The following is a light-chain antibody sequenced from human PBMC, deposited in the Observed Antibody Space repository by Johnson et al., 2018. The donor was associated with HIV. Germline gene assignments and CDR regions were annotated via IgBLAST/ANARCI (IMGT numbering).Light chain of an antibody. Sequence: QSALTQPPSVSAAPGQKVTISCSGSSSNIGNNYVSWYQQLPGTAPKLLIYDNNKRPSGIPGRFSGSKSGTSATLGITGLQTGDEADYYCGTWDSSLSPGEFVFGTGTKVTV. CDR2: DNN. J-gene: IGLJ1*01. CDR1: SSNIGNNY. CDR3: GTWDSSLSPGEFV. V-gene: IGLV1-51*01.